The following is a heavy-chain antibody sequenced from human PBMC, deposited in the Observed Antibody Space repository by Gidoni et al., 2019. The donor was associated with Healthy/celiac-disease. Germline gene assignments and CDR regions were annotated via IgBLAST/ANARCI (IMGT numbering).Heavy chain of an antibody. CDR1: GVSISIRSYY. J-gene: IGHJ6*02. CDR2: IYYSGST. CDR3: ARLPELVDCSGGSCYSYYYGMDV. D-gene: IGHD2-15*01. Sequence: QLQLQESGPGLVKPSEPLSLTCTVSGVSISIRSYYWAWIRPPPGKGLEWIGSIYYSGSTYYNTSLKSRVTISVDTSKNQFSLKLSSVTAADTAVYYCARLPELVDCSGGSCYSYYYGMDVWGQGTTVTVSS. V-gene: IGHV4-39*01.